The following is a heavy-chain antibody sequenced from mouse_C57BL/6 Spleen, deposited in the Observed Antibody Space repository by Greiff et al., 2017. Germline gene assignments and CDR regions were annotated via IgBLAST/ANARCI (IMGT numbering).Heavy chain of an antibody. Sequence: QVQLQQSGAELVRPGASVTLSCKASGYTFTDYEMHWVKQTPVHGLEWIGAIDPETGGTAYNQKFKGKAILTADKSSLTAYMKLRSLASEDYAVYYCTRDGYYLYYFDYWGQGTTLTVSS. V-gene: IGHV1-15*01. CDR3: TRDGYYLYYFDY. J-gene: IGHJ2*01. CDR1: GYTFTDYE. CDR2: IDPETGGT. D-gene: IGHD2-3*01.